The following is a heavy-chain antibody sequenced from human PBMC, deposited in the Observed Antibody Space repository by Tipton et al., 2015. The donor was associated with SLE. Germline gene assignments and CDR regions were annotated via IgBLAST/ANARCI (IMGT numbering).Heavy chain of an antibody. CDR2: MYFSGNT. CDR3: ARGTPFMEWERNYFDP. V-gene: IGHV4-39*07. D-gene: IGHD3-3*01. CDR1: GGSISESTYS. Sequence: TLSLTCTVSGGSISESTYSWDWIRQAPGKGLEWIGSMYFSGNTYYNPFLRSRVTISADTSKNQFSLKLTSVTAADTAVYYCARGTPFMEWERNYFDPWGQGTLVTVSS. J-gene: IGHJ5*02.